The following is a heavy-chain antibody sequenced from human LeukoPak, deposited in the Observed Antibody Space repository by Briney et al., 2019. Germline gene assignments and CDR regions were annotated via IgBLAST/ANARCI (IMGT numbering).Heavy chain of an antibody. J-gene: IGHJ6*02. CDR1: GFTFSSYW. Sequence: GGSLRLSCAASGFTFSSYWMSWVRQAPGKGLEWVAVIWYDGSNKYYADSVKGRFTISRDNSKNTLYLQMNSLRAEDTAVYYCARVRYHYGSGSYYNAPPYYYYGMDVWGQGTTVTVSS. CDR3: ARVRYHYGSGSYYNAPPYYYYGMDV. V-gene: IGHV3-33*08. CDR2: IWYDGSNK. D-gene: IGHD3-10*01.